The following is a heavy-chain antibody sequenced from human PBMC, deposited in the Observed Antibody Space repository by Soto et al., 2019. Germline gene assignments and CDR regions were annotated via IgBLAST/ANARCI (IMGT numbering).Heavy chain of an antibody. V-gene: IGHV3-30*18. CDR2: ISYDGTNR. CDR1: GFTFSTYG. J-gene: IGHJ6*02. CDR3: AKDQSGYDHYAMDV. D-gene: IGHD3-3*01. Sequence: QVQVVESGGGVVQPGRSLRLSCAASGFTFSTYGMHWVRQAPGKGLEWVAVISYDGTNRNHADSVKGRFTISRDNSKNTLHLQMSSPRAEDTAVYYCAKDQSGYDHYAMDVWGQGTAVTVSS.